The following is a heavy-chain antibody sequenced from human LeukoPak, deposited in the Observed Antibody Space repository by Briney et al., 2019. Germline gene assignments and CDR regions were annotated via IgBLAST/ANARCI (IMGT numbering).Heavy chain of an antibody. D-gene: IGHD2-15*01. CDR3: AKDHDGVVVVAATPIDY. V-gene: IGHV3-23*01. Sequence: GGSLRLSCAASEFPVSSNYMSWVRQAPGKGLEWVSVISGGGGRTNYADSVKGRFTISRDNSKNTLYLQMNSLRAEDTAVYYCAKDHDGVVVVAATPIDYWGQGTLVTVSS. CDR2: ISGGGGRT. CDR1: EFPVSSNY. J-gene: IGHJ4*02.